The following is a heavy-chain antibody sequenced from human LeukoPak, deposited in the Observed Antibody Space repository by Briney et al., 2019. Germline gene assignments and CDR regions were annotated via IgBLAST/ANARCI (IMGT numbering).Heavy chain of an antibody. CDR2: IIPILGTA. J-gene: IGHJ4*02. V-gene: IGHV1-69*04. Sequence: GASVKVSCKASGGTFSSYAISWVRQAPGQGLEWMGRIIPILGTANYAQKFQGRVTITADKSTSTAYMELSSLRSEDTAVYYCARAAAGKVGGIFDYWGQGTLVTVSS. CDR1: GGTFSSYA. CDR3: ARAAAGKVGGIFDY. D-gene: IGHD6-13*01.